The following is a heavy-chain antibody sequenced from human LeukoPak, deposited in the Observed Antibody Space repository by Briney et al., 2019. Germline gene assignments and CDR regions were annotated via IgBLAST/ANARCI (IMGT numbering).Heavy chain of an antibody. CDR1: GFTFSSYP. CDR3: ARDCRADRAVAGTGDY. CDR2: ISYDGSNK. D-gene: IGHD6-19*01. Sequence: GGSLRLSCAASGFTFSSYPMHWVRQAPGKGLEWVAIISYDGSNKYYADSVKGRFTISRDNAKYSLYLQMNSLRAEDTAVYYCARDCRADRAVAGTGDYWGQGTLATASS. J-gene: IGHJ4*02. V-gene: IGHV3-30-3*01.